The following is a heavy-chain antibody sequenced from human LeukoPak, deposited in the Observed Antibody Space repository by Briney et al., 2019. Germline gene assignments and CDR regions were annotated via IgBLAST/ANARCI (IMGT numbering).Heavy chain of an antibody. D-gene: IGHD3-22*01. Sequence: GRSLRLSCAASGFTFDDYAMHWVRQAPGKGLEWVSGISWNSGTIGYVDSVKGRFTISRDNAKNSLYLQMNSLRAEDTALYCCAKGGSYYYESSGYLDYWGQGMLVTVSS. CDR3: AKGGSYYYESSGYLDY. CDR1: GFTFDDYA. CDR2: ISWNSGTI. V-gene: IGHV3-9*01. J-gene: IGHJ4*02.